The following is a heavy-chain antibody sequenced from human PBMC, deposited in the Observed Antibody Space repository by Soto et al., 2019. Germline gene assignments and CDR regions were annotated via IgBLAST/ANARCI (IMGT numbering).Heavy chain of an antibody. CDR2: ISYDGSNK. J-gene: IGHJ5*02. V-gene: IGHV3-30-3*01. CDR3: ARDRGPWGQWLRLTPGWFDP. D-gene: IGHD5-12*01. Sequence: QVQLVESGGGVVQPGRSLRLSCAASGFTFSSYAMHWVRQAPGKGLEWVAVISYDGSNKYYADSVKGRFTISRDNSKNTLYLQMNSLRAEDTAVYYCARDRGPWGQWLRLTPGWFDPWGQGTLVTVSS. CDR1: GFTFSSYA.